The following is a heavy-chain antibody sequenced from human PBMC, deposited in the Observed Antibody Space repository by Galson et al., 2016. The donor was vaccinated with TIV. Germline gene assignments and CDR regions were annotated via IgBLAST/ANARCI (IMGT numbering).Heavy chain of an antibody. CDR3: GRDYGGWSGWEFDP. CDR2: IQQYGTDK. J-gene: IGHJ5*02. D-gene: IGHD3-3*01. CDR1: GFTFDSYW. V-gene: IGHV3-7*01. Sequence: SLRLSCAASGFTFDSYWMSWVRQAPGKGLEWVANIQQYGTDKFYVNSVKGRFTIPRENAKNSLYLQMHSLRDDDSALYFCGRDYGGWSGWEFDPRGQGTVVTVSS.